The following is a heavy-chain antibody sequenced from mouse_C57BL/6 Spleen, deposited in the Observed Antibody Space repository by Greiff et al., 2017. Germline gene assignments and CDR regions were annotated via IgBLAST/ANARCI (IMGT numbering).Heavy chain of an antibody. D-gene: IGHD1-1*01. J-gene: IGHJ4*01. Sequence: VQLQESGAELVRPGTSVKVSCKASGYAFTNYLIEWVKQRPGQGLEWIGVINPGSGGTNYNEKFKGKATLTADKSSSTAYMQLSSLTSEDSAVYCGARSVTTVVANMDYWGQGTSVTVSS. V-gene: IGHV1-54*01. CDR1: GYAFTNYL. CDR2: INPGSGGT. CDR3: ARSVTTVVANMDY.